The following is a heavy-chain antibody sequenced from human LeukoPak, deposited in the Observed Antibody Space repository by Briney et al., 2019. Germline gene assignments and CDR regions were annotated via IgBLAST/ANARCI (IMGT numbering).Heavy chain of an antibody. CDR3: ARRAISTRYAMDV. D-gene: IGHD1-26*01. J-gene: IGHJ6*02. Sequence: GESLKISSKGSGYIFTNYWIGWVRQMPGKGLEWMGIIYPGDSDTRHSPSFQGQVTISADKSINTVYLQWSSLKASDSAMYYCARRAISTRYAMDVWGQGTTVTVSS. CDR1: GYIFTNYW. CDR2: IYPGDSDT. V-gene: IGHV5-51*01.